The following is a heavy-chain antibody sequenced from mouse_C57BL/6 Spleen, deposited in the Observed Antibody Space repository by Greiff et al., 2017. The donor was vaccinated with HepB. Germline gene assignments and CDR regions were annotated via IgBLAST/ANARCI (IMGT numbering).Heavy chain of an antibody. J-gene: IGHJ1*03. CDR2: INPSTGGT. CDR3: ASDDYDGGYFDV. CDR1: GYSFTGYY. D-gene: IGHD2-4*01. V-gene: IGHV1-42*01. Sequence: EVQLQQSGPELVKPGASVKISCKASGYSFTGYYMNWVKQSPEKSLEWIGEINPSTGGTTYNQKFKAKATLTVDKSSSTAYMQLKSLTSEDSAVYYCASDDYDGGYFDVWGTGTTVTVSS.